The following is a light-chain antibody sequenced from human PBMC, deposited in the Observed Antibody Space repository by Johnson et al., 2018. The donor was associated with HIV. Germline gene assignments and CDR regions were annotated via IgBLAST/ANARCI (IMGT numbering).Light chain of an antibody. J-gene: IGLJ1*01. CDR3: GTWDSSLSVYV. Sequence: QSVLTQPPSVSAAPGQKVTISCSGSSSNIGNNDVSWYRHLPGTAPKLLIYDNYKRPSGIPDRFPGSKSGTSATLAITGLQTGDEADYYCGTWDSSLSVYVFATGTKVTVL. CDR2: DNY. CDR1: SSNIGNND. V-gene: IGLV1-51*01.